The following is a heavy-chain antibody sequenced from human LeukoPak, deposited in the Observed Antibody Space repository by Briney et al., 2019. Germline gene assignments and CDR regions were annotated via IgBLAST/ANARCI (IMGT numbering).Heavy chain of an antibody. D-gene: IGHD2-8*02. CDR2: IYPGDSDT. Sequence: GESLQISCKGSGYSFSTNWIGWVRQMPGKGLEWMGIIYPGDSDTRYSPSFQGQVTISADKSISTAYVQWSSLKASDTAMYYCVRVLWTWALNYYYGMDVWGQGTTVTVSS. J-gene: IGHJ6*02. CDR3: VRVLWTWALNYYYGMDV. V-gene: IGHV5-51*01. CDR1: GYSFSTNW.